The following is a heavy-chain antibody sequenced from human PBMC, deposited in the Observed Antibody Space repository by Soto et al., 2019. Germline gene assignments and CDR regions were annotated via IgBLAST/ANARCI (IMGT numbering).Heavy chain of an antibody. CDR2: IYPGDSDT. Sequence: KVSCKASGYTFTSHDINWVRQAAGQGLEWMAIIYPGDSDTRYSPSSQGQVAVSVDNSINTAFLQLTSLKASDSGIYYCARLPSSGNPNGGALDLWGQGTMVTVSS. CDR1: GYTFTSHD. J-gene: IGHJ1*01. V-gene: IGHV5-51*01. CDR3: ARLPSSGNPNGGALDL. D-gene: IGHD4-17*01.